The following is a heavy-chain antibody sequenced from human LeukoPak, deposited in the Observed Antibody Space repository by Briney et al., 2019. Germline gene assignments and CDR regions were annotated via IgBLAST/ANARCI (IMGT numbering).Heavy chain of an antibody. Sequence: GGSLRLSCAASGFTFSSYWMSWVRQAPGKGLEWVANIKQDGSEKYYVDSVKGRFTISRDNAKNSLYLQMNSLRAEDTALYYCARDEGSRHLYYYDYYMDVWGKGTTVTVSS. CDR1: GFTFSSYW. J-gene: IGHJ6*03. CDR2: IKQDGSEK. V-gene: IGHV3-7*03. D-gene: IGHD2-15*01. CDR3: ARDEGSRHLYYYDYYMDV.